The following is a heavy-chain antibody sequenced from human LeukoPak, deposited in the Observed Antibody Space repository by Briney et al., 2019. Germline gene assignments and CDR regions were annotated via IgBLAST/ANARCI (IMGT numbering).Heavy chain of an antibody. Sequence: PGGSLRLSCAASGFTFSSYGMHWVRQAPGKGLEWVAFIRYDGSNKYYADSVKGRFTISRDNSKNTLYLQMNSLRAEDTAVYYCARVRYCSGGSCYSIDYWGQGTLVTVSS. CDR1: GFTFSSYG. D-gene: IGHD2-15*01. J-gene: IGHJ4*02. V-gene: IGHV3-30*02. CDR3: ARVRYCSGGSCYSIDY. CDR2: IRYDGSNK.